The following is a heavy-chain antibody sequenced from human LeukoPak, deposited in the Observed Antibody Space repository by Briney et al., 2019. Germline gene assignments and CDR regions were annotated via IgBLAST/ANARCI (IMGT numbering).Heavy chain of an antibody. D-gene: IGHD2-2*01. CDR3: AREDRYCSTTSCLYYFDY. J-gene: IGHJ4*02. CDR1: GGSISSYY. V-gene: IGHV4-4*07. Sequence: SETLSLTCTVSGGSISSYYWSWIRQPAGKGLEWIGRIHTSGSTNYNPSLKSRVTMSVETSKNQFSLKLSSVTAADTAVYYCAREDRYCSTTSCLYYFDYWGQGTLVTVSS. CDR2: IHTSGST.